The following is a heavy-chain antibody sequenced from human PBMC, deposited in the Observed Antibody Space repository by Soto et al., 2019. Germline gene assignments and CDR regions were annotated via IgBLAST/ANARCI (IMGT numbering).Heavy chain of an antibody. CDR3: ARSSAGVLGIIIEGSYWLEP. D-gene: IGHD3-10*01. CDR1: ADTFTSYY. Sequence: VQLVQSGAEVKKPGASVKLSCKAPADTFTSYYIHWVRQAPGHGLEWMGIINPNGGSTRFAQTFQGRINMTRDTSMGTVYVELRRVRSEHKGIYYCARSSAGVLGIIIEGSYWLEPWGQGGLITVSS. J-gene: IGHJ5*02. V-gene: IGHV1-46*01. CDR2: INPNGGST.